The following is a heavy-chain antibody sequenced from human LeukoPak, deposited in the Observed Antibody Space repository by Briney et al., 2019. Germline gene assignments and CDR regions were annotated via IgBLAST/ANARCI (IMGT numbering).Heavy chain of an antibody. CDR1: GFTFSNHG. D-gene: IGHD3-10*02. CDR3: ARGSVLGYYFEY. CDR2: IPDSGSAR. V-gene: IGHV3-48*03. Sequence: GGSLRLSCEASGFTFSNHGMNWVRQAPGKGLEWVAFIPDSGSARYYADSVKGRFSVSRDNAKNSGYLQMNSLRPEDTARYYCARGSVLGYYFEYWGQGTLVTVSS. J-gene: IGHJ4*02.